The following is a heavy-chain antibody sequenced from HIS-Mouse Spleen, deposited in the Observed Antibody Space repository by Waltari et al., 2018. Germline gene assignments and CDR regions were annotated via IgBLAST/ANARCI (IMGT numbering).Heavy chain of an antibody. D-gene: IGHD6-13*01. CDR1: GFSLSNARMG. CDR2: IFSNDEK. Sequence: QVTLKESGPVLVKPTETLTLTCTVPGFSLSNARMGVSWIRQRPGKALEWLAHIFSNDEKSYSTSLKSRLTISKDTSKSQVVLTMTNMDPVDTATYYCARSTGYSSSWYAFDIWGQGTMVTVSS. CDR3: ARSTGYSSSWYAFDI. V-gene: IGHV2-26*01. J-gene: IGHJ3*02.